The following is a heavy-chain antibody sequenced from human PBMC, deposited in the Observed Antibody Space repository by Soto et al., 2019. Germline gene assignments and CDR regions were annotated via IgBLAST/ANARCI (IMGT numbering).Heavy chain of an antibody. CDR3: ASGREAIYYYGSGRWYFDL. Sequence: GGSLRLSCAASGFTFSSYGMHWVRQAPGKGLEWVAVISYDGSNKYYADSVKGRFTISRDNTKKTLYQQKNRLRAEDTAVYYCASGREAIYYYGSGRWYFDLWGRGTLVTVSS. CDR2: ISYDGSNK. J-gene: IGHJ2*01. D-gene: IGHD3-10*01. V-gene: IGHV3-30*03. CDR1: GFTFSSYG.